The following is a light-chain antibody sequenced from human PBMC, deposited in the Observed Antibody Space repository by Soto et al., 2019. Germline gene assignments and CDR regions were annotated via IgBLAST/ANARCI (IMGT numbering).Light chain of an antibody. V-gene: IGKV1-39*01. J-gene: IGKJ2*01. CDR2: AAS. CDR3: QEGYRTPRA. CDR1: QSLSNY. Sequence: DIQLTQSPSSLSASVGDRVTIACRASQSLSNYLNWYQQKRGKAPKLLIYAASSLQSGVPSRFSGSGSGTDFTLTISSLQPEDFATYYCQEGYRTPRAFGQGTNLEIK.